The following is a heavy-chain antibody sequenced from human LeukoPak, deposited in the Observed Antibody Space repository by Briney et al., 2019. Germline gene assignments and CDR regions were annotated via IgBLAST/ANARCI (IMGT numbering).Heavy chain of an antibody. CDR2: ISGSGGST. V-gene: IGHV3-23*01. CDR1: GFTFSSYG. D-gene: IGHD3-10*01. J-gene: IGHJ4*02. CDR3: AKGVSMVRGVPPFDY. Sequence: GGSLRLSCAASGFTFSSYGMSWVRQAPGKGLEWVSAISGSGGSTYYADSVKGRFTISRDNSKNTLYLQMNSLRAEDTAVYYCAKGVSMVRGVPPFDYWGQGTLVTVSS.